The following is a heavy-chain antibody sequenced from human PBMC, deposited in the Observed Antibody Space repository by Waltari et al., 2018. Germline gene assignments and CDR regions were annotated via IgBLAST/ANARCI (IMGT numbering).Heavy chain of an antibody. CDR3: TRALWLGELYDY. V-gene: IGHV3-74*01. J-gene: IGHJ4*02. Sequence: EVQLDESGGGLVQPGGSLRLSCSASGFTFPRYLMNWVSQAPGKGLVWVARINSDGSSTTYADSVKGRFTISRDNAKNTVYLQMNSLRVEDTAVYYCTRALWLGELYDYWGQGTLVTVSS. D-gene: IGHD3-10*01. CDR1: GFTFPRYL. CDR2: INSDGSST.